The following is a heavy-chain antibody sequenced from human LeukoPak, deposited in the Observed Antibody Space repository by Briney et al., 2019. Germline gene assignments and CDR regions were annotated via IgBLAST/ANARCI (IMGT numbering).Heavy chain of an antibody. CDR1: GFTVSNNY. CDR3: AKDKAPLYSGYDWDLDF. D-gene: IGHD5-12*01. V-gene: IGHV3-9*01. CDR2: ISWNSGSI. J-gene: IGHJ4*02. Sequence: GGSLRLSCAASGFTVSNNYMNWVRQAPGKGLEWVSGISWNSGSIGYADSVRGRFTISRDNAKNSVYLQMNSLRAEDTALYYCAKDKAPLYSGYDWDLDFWGQGTLVIVSS.